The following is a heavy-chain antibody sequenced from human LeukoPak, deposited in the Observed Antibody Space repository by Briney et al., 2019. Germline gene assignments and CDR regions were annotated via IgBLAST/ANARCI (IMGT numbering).Heavy chain of an antibody. J-gene: IGHJ5*02. CDR1: GGSISTSNYY. Sequence: SETLSLTCTVSGGSISTSNYYWGLIRQPPGKGLQWIGNIFYSGSTYYGPSRKSRLTISLNTSKNQFSLKLSSVTAADTAVYYCARAYFSSWYMNWFDPWGQGTLVTVSS. V-gene: IGHV4-39*07. D-gene: IGHD6-13*01. CDR3: ARAYFSSWYMNWFDP. CDR2: IFYSGST.